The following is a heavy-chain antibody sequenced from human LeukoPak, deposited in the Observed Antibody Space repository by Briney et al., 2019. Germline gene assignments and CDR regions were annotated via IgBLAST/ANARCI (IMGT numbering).Heavy chain of an antibody. CDR1: GGSISSSSYY. J-gene: IGHJ5*02. V-gene: IGHV4-61*05. CDR2: IYYSGST. D-gene: IGHD3-10*01. Sequence: SETLSLTCTVSGGSISSSSYYWGWIRQPPGKGLEWIGYIYYSGSTNYNPSLKSRVTISVDTSKNQFSLKLSSVTAADTAVYYCARSEPPYYYGSGSYYKGDSWFDPWGQGTLVTVSS. CDR3: ARSEPPYYYGSGSYYKGDSWFDP.